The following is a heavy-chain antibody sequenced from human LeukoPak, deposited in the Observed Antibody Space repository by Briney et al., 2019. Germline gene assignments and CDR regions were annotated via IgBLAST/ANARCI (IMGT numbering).Heavy chain of an antibody. CDR2: IIPIFGTA. CDR3: ARGKGGERFLEWLLV. Sequence: SVKVSCKASGGTFSSYAISWVRQAPGQGLEWMGGIIPIFGTANYAQKFQGRVTITTDESTSTAYMELSSLRSEDTAVYYCARGKGGERFLEWLLVWGQGTLVTVSS. D-gene: IGHD3-3*01. J-gene: IGHJ4*02. V-gene: IGHV1-69*05. CDR1: GGTFSSYA.